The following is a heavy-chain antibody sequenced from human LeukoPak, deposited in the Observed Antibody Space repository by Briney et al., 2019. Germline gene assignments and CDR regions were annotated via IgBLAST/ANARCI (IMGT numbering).Heavy chain of an antibody. J-gene: IGHJ4*02. CDR3: ARGLVRGSGKIDY. V-gene: IGHV4-31*03. CDR1: GGSISSGGYY. Sequence: PSQTLSLTCTVSGGSISSGGYYWSWIRRHPGKGLEWIGYIYYSGSTYYNPSLKSRVTISVDTSKNQSSLKLSSVTAADTAVYYCARGLVRGSGKIDYWGQGTLVTVSS. D-gene: IGHD3-10*01. CDR2: IYYSGST.